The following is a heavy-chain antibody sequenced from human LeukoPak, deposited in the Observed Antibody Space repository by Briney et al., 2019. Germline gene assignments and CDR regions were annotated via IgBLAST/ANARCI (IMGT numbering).Heavy chain of an antibody. D-gene: IGHD2-2*01. CDR1: GYTFTSYG. CDR2: ISAYNGNT. V-gene: IGHV1-18*01. Sequence: ASVKVSCKASGYTFTSYGISWVRQAPGQGLEWMGWISAYNGNTNYAQKLQGRVTITTDTSTSTAYMELRSLRSDDTAVYYCARDGIVVVPAASDLIFDYWGQGTLVTVSS. J-gene: IGHJ4*02. CDR3: ARDGIVVVPAASDLIFDY.